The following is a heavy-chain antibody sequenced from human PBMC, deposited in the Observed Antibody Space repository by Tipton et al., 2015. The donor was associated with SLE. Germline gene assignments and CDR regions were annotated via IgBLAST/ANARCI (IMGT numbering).Heavy chain of an antibody. CDR2: IKHSGST. CDR3: ARSWGNWRGSYFDY. D-gene: IGHD1-20*01. J-gene: IGHJ4*02. CDR1: GGSFSGYY. V-gene: IGHV4-34*01. Sequence: TLSLTCAVYGGSFSGYYWSWIRQPPGKGLEWIGEIKHSGSTNYNPSLKSRFTISVDTSKNQFSLKLSSVTAADTAVYYCARSWGNWRGSYFDYWGQGTLVTVSS.